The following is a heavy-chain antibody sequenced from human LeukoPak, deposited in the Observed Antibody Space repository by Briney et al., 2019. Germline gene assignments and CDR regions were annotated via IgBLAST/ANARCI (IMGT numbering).Heavy chain of an antibody. Sequence: GRSLRLSCAASGFTFSSYGMHWVRQAPGKGLEWVSSISSSSSYIYYADSVKGRFTISRDNAKNSLYLQMNSLRAEDTAVYYCARDGGYRAIDYWGQGTLVTVSS. J-gene: IGHJ4*02. V-gene: IGHV3-21*01. CDR2: ISSSSSYI. D-gene: IGHD5-12*01. CDR3: ARDGGYRAIDY. CDR1: GFTFSSYG.